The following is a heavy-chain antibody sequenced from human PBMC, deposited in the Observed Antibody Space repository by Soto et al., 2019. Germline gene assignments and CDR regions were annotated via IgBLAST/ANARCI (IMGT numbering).Heavy chain of an antibody. D-gene: IGHD1-26*01. Sequence: SETMSLTCAVYCGSFSGYYWSWIRQPPGKGLEWIGEINHSGSTNYNPSLKSRVTISVDTSKNQFSLKLSSVTAADTAVYYCATQEVGGSYVYTFDPWGQGTLVTVSS. V-gene: IGHV4-34*01. CDR3: ATQEVGGSYVYTFDP. J-gene: IGHJ5*02. CDR2: INHSGST. CDR1: CGSFSGYY.